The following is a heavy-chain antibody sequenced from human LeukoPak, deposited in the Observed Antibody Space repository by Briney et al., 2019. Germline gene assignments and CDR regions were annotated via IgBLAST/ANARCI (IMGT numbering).Heavy chain of an antibody. D-gene: IGHD3-16*02. J-gene: IGHJ4*02. Sequence: PGGSLRLSCAASGFTFSSYGMHWVRQAPGKGLEWVAVIWYDGSNKYYADSVKGRFTISRDNSKNTLYLQMNSLRAEDTAVYYCAKDSIMITFGGVIGGYFDYWGQGTLVTVSS. V-gene: IGHV3-30*02. CDR2: IWYDGSNK. CDR3: AKDSIMITFGGVIGGYFDY. CDR1: GFTFSSYG.